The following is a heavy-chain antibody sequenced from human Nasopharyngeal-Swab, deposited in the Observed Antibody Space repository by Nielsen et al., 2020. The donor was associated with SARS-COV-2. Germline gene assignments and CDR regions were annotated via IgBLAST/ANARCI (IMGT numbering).Heavy chain of an antibody. CDR3: ARSAGGSYYGAFDI. CDR2: ISYDGSNK. CDR1: GFTFSSYA. J-gene: IGHJ3*02. Sequence: GESLKISCAASGFTFSSYAMHWVRQAPGKGLEWVAVISYDGSNKCYADSVKGRFTISRDNSKNTLYLQMNSLRAEDTAVYYCARSAGGSYYGAFDIWGQGTMVTVSS. V-gene: IGHV3-30-3*01. D-gene: IGHD1-26*01.